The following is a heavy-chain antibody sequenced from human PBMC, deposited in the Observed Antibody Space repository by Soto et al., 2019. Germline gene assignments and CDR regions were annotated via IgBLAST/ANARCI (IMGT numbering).Heavy chain of an antibody. CDR2: IIPIFGTA. D-gene: IGHD6-13*01. CDR1: GGTFSSYA. Sequence: QVQLVQSGAEVKKPGSSVKVSCKASGGTFSSYAISWVRQAPGQGLEWMGGIIPIFGTANYGQKFQGRVTITADESTSRAYMELSSLRAEDSAVYYCSRGGYSTRQTNYYCYYGMDVWGQGTTVTVSS. V-gene: IGHV1-69*01. J-gene: IGHJ6*02. CDR3: SRGGYSTRQTNYYCYYGMDV.